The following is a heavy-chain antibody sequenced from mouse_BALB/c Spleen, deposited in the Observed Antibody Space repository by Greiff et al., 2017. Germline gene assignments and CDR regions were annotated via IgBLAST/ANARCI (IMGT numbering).Heavy chain of an antibody. V-gene: IGHV2-9*02. Sequence: VKLVESGPGLVAPSQSLSITCTVSGFSLTSYGVHWVRQPPGKGLEWLGVIWAGGSTNYNSALMSRLSISKDNSKSQVFLKMNSLQTDDTAMYYCARDRGSWYDGCWFAYWGQGTLVTVSA. CDR1: GFSLTSYG. CDR2: IWAGGST. CDR3: ARDRGSWYDGCWFAY. J-gene: IGHJ3*01. D-gene: IGHD2-14*01.